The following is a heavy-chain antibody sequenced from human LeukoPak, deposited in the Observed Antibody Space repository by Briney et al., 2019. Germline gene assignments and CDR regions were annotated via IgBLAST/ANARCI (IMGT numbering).Heavy chain of an antibody. J-gene: IGHJ6*03. CDR3: AREEGSSSLRYYYYYYMDV. CDR2: ISSSSSYI. V-gene: IGHV3-21*01. CDR1: GFTFSSYS. Sequence: MTGGSLRLSCAASGFTFSSYSMNWVRQAPGKGLEWVSSISSSSSYIYYADSVKGRFTISRDNAKNSLYLQMNSLRAEDTAVYYCAREEGSSSLRYYYYYYMDVWGKGTTVTVSS. D-gene: IGHD6-6*01.